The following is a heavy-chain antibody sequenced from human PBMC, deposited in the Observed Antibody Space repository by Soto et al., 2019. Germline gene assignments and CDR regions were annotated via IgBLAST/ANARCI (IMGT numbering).Heavy chain of an antibody. CDR3: ARHLAAAGIYYYDMDV. J-gene: IGHJ6*02. V-gene: IGHV5-10-1*01. D-gene: IGHD6-13*01. CDR1: GYSFTSYW. CDR2: IDPSDSYT. Sequence: GESLKISCKGSGYSFTSYWISWVRQMPGKGLEWMGRIDPSDSYTNYSPSFQGHVTISADKSISTAYLQWSSLKASDTAMYYCARHLAAAGIYYYDMDVLGQGTTVTVSS.